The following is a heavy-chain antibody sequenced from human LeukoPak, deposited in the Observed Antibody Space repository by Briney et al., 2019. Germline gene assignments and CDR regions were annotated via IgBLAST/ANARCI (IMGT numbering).Heavy chain of an antibody. Sequence: GESLKISCKGSGYSFASYWIGWVRQMPGKGLEGLGIINPADSDARYGPSFQGQVIISADKSISAAYLQWSSLKASDTAMYYCARAWSFDYWGQGTLVTVSS. CDR2: INPADSDA. CDR1: GYSFASYW. J-gene: IGHJ4*02. V-gene: IGHV5-51*01. D-gene: IGHD2-15*01. CDR3: ARAWSFDY.